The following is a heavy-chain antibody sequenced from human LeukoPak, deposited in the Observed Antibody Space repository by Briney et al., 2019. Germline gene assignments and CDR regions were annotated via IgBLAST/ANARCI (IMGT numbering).Heavy chain of an antibody. Sequence: GASVKVSCKASGGTFSSYAISWVRQAPGQGLEWMGRIIPILGIANYAQKFQGRVTITADKSTSTAYMELSSLRSEDTAVYYCARDQGLYSGYDSGDFDYWGQGTLVTVSS. J-gene: IGHJ4*02. D-gene: IGHD5-12*01. CDR3: ARDQGLYSGYDSGDFDY. CDR1: GGTFSSYA. CDR2: IIPILGIA. V-gene: IGHV1-69*04.